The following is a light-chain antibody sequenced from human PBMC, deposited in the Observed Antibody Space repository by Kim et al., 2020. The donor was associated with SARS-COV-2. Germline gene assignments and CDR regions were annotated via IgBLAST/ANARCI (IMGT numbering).Light chain of an antibody. CDR1: QSVSSK. Sequence: FVSPGERATLSCRASQSVSSKVAWYQQKPGQAPRLLIYGASTRDTGIPARFTGSGSGTEFTLTISSLQSEDFGVYYCQQYKNWRTFGQGTKVDIK. CDR3: QQYKNWRT. J-gene: IGKJ1*01. CDR2: GAS. V-gene: IGKV3-15*01.